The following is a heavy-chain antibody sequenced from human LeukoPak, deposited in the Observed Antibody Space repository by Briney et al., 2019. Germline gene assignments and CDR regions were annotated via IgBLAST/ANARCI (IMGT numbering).Heavy chain of an antibody. CDR3: AELGITMIGGV. J-gene: IGHJ6*04. D-gene: IGHD3-10*02. CDR2: IRHDGSNK. Sequence: GGSLRLSCAASGFTFSSYAMHWVRQAPGKGLEWVAVIRHDGSNKYYADSVKGRFTISRDNSKNSLYLQMNSLRAEDTAVYYCAELGITMIGGVWGKGTTVTISS. V-gene: IGHV3-30*02. CDR1: GFTFSSYA.